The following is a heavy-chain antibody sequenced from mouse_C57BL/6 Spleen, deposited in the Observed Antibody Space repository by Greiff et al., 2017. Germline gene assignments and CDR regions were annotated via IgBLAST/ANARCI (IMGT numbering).Heavy chain of an antibody. CDR1: GYTFTSYW. Sequence: VQLQQPGAELVRPGTSVKLSCKASGYTFTSYWMHWVKQRPGQGLEWIGVIDPSDSYTNYNQKFKGKATLTVDTSSSTAYMQLSSLTSEDSAVYYCARKHMDAMDYWGQGTSVTVSS. V-gene: IGHV1-59*01. CDR2: IDPSDSYT. CDR3: ARKHMDAMDY. J-gene: IGHJ4*01. D-gene: IGHD1-1*02.